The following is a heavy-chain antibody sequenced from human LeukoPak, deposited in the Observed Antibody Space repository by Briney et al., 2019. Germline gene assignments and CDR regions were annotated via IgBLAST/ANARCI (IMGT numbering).Heavy chain of an antibody. CDR3: AKDISSDIVRGNFDY. Sequence: PGGSLRLSCGVSGLSGLAFSNYAMSWVRQAPGKGLEWVSFISGSGAVIEYADSVKGRFTISRDNAKYTLFLQMNSLRADDTAVYYCAKDISSDIVRGNFDYWGQGTLVTVSS. J-gene: IGHJ4*02. V-gene: IGHV3-23*01. CDR2: ISGSGAVI. CDR1: GLSGLAFSNYA. D-gene: IGHD3-10*01.